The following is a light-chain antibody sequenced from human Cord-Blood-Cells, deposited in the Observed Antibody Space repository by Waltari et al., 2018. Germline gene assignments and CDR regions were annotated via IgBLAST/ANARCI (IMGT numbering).Light chain of an antibody. CDR3: QSADSSGTWV. J-gene: IGLJ3*02. V-gene: IGLV3-25*03. CDR1: ALPKQY. Sequence: SYELTQPPSVSVSPGQTARITCPGDALPKQYAYCYQQKPGPAPVLVIYKDSERPSGIPERFSGSSSGTTVTLTISGVQAEDEADYYCQSADSSGTWVFGGGTKLTVL. CDR2: KDS.